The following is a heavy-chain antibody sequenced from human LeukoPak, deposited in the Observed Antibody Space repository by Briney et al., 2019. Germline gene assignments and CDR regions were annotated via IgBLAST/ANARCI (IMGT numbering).Heavy chain of an antibody. D-gene: IGHD3-3*01. CDR3: AKEHDFWSGYGDY. CDR2: ISSSGTTT. Sequence: GGSLRLSCAASGFTFSDYYMNWIRQAPGKGLEWVSYISSSGTTTYYADSVKGRFTISRDNSKNTLYLQMNSLRAEDTAVYYCAKEHDFWSGYGDYWGQGTLVTVSS. J-gene: IGHJ4*02. V-gene: IGHV3-11*01. CDR1: GFTFSDYY.